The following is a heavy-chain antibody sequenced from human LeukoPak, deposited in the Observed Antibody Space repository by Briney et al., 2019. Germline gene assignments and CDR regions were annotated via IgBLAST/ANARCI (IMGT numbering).Heavy chain of an antibody. Sequence: PGGSLRLSCTAAGFTFRTYVRDWVRQVPGKGLEWVAVIWYDGSKKYYADSVKGRFTISRDNSKDRLFLQMNSLRVEDTALYYCAKDRYDSNGYSDFQHTGQGKLVTASS. J-gene: IGHJ1*01. CDR3: AKDRYDSNGYSDFQH. CDR1: GFTFRTYV. V-gene: IGHV3-33*06. D-gene: IGHD3-22*01. CDR2: IWYDGSKK.